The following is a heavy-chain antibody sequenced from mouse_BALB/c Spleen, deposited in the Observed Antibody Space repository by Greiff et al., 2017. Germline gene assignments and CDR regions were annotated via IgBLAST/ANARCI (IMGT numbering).Heavy chain of an antibody. D-gene: IGHD2-1*01. Sequence: QVQLQQSGAELMKPGASVKISCKATGYTFSSYWIEWVKQRPGHGLEWIGEILPGSGSTNYNEKFTGKATFTADTSSNTAYMQLSSLTSEDSAVYYCARGYYGNYVGAYWGQGTLVTVSA. CDR1: GYTFSSYW. CDR2: ILPGSGST. CDR3: ARGYYGNYVGAY. J-gene: IGHJ3*01. V-gene: IGHV1-9*01.